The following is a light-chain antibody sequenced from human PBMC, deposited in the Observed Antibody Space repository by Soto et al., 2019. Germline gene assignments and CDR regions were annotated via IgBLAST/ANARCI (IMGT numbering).Light chain of an antibody. Sequence: DIQMTQSPSSLSASVGDRVTITCRASQGISNYLAWYQQKPGKVPKLLIYAASTLQSGVTSRFSGSGSGTDFTLTIRSLQPEDVATYYCQKDNSAPRTFGQGTKVDIK. CDR2: AAS. CDR3: QKDNSAPRT. J-gene: IGKJ1*01. CDR1: QGISNY. V-gene: IGKV1-27*01.